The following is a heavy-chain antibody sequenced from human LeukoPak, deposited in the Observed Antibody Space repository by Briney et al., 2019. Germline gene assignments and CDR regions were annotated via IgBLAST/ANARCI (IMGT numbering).Heavy chain of an antibody. CDR3: ARNTIVPSDYFDY. J-gene: IGHJ4*02. CDR2: INHSGST. D-gene: IGHD2-2*01. Sequence: SETLSLTCAVYGGSFSGYYWSWIRQPPGKGLEWIGEINHSGSTNYNPSLKSRVTISVDTSKNQFTLKLSSVTAADTAVYYCARNTIVPSDYFDYWGQGTLVTVSS. V-gene: IGHV4-34*01. CDR1: GGSFSGYY.